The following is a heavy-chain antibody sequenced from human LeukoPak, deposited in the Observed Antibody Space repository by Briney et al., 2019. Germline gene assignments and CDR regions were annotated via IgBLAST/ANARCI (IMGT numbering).Heavy chain of an antibody. Sequence: PSETLSLTCTVSGGSISSGSYYWSWIRQPAGKGLEWIGRIYTSGSTNYNPSLKSRVTISVDTSKNQFSLKLSSVTAADTAVYYCASSNHVDTAMAIDYWGQGTLVTVSS. J-gene: IGHJ4*02. CDR1: GGSISSGSYY. CDR3: ASSNHVDTAMAIDY. CDR2: IYTSGST. D-gene: IGHD5-18*01. V-gene: IGHV4-61*02.